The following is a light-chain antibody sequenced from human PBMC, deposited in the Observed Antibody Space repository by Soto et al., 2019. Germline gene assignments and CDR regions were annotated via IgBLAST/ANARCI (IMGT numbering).Light chain of an antibody. CDR2: KAS. J-gene: IGKJ4*01. V-gene: IGKV1-5*03. Sequence: DIQMTQSPSTLSASVGDRVTITCRASQTISTWLAWYQQKPGKAPKLLIYKASSLEGGVPSRFSGSGSGTEFNITISRLQPDVFATYCCQQYNTYPLTFGGGTTVDIK. CDR1: QTISTW. CDR3: QQYNTYPLT.